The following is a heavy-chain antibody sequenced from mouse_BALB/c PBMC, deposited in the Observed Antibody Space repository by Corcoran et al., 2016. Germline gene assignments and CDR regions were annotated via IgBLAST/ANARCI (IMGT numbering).Heavy chain of an antibody. CDR2: IWWDDGR. CDR3: VRRKVNYDYSLDY. D-gene: IGHD2-1*01. J-gene: IGHJ4*01. V-gene: IGHV8-5*01. CDR1: GFSLSTSGVG. Sequence: QVTLKKSGHGLLKPSQTLSLTCSFSGFSLSTSGVGVGWIRQASGKGLEWTAHIWWDDGRFYNPFLMCQCTISTDTSSNQVFLNITSVDTADTATSYWVRRKVNYDYSLDYWGQGTSVTVSS.